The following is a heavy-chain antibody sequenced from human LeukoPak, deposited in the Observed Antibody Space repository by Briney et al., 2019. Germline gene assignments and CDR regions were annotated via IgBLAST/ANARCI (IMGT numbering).Heavy chain of an antibody. V-gene: IGHV3-64*01. J-gene: IGHJ6*03. D-gene: IGHD6-13*01. Sequence: GRSLRLSCAASGFTFSSYAMHWVRQAPGKGLEYVSAISSNGGSTYYANSVKGRFTISRDNSKNTLYLQMGSLRSEDMAVYYCASDNRAAAGLTYYYYYYMDVWGKGTTVTISS. CDR3: ASDNRAAAGLTYYYYYYMDV. CDR1: GFTFSSYA. CDR2: ISSNGGST.